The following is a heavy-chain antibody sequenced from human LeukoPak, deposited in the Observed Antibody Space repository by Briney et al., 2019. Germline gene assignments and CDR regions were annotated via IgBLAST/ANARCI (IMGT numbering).Heavy chain of an antibody. D-gene: IGHD6-19*01. V-gene: IGHV1-2*02. CDR2: INPNSGGT. Sequence: ASVKVSCKASGYTFTGYYMHWVRQAPGQGLEWMGWINPNSGGTNYAQKFQGRVTMTRDTSISTAYMELSRLRSDDTAFYYCARDYSSAWYPNAFDIWGQGTMVTVSS. J-gene: IGHJ3*02. CDR1: GYTFTGYY. CDR3: ARDYSSAWYPNAFDI.